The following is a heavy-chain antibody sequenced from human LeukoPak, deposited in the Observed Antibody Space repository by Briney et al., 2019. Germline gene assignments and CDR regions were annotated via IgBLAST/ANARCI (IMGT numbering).Heavy chain of an antibody. CDR3: ARDDCSGGSCQFDY. CDR2: IIPIFGTA. CDR1: GGTFSSYA. J-gene: IGHJ4*02. D-gene: IGHD2-15*01. Sequence: GASVKVSCKASGGTFSSYAISWVRQAPGQGLEWMGGIIPIFGTANYAQKFQGRVTITADESTSTAYMELSSLRSEDTAVYYCARDDCSGGSCQFDYWGQGTLVTVSS. V-gene: IGHV1-69*13.